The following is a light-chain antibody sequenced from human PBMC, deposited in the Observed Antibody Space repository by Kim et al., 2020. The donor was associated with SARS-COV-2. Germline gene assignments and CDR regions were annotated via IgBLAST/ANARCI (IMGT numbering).Light chain of an antibody. CDR2: DVS. V-gene: IGLV2-14*03. J-gene: IGLJ1*01. Sequence: QSALTQPASVSGSPGQSITFSCTGTSDDIGAYNLVSWYQQHPGKAPKVIISDVSERPAGGSNRFSGSKSGNTASLTISGLRAEDEANYCGSLTHKNTYVFGTGTKVTVL. CDR3: SLTHKNTYV. CDR1: SDDIGAYNL.